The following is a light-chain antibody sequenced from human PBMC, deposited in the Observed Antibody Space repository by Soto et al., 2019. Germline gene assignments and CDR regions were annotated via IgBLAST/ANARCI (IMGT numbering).Light chain of an antibody. V-gene: IGLV2-18*01. CDR2: EAS. J-gene: IGLJ1*01. Sequence: QSALTQPPSVSGSPGQSVTISCTGTSTDFVSYNRVSWYQQPPGTAPKLIIYEASNRPSGDPDRFSGSKSGNTASLTISGLQAADEADYYCSLYTSENTYVFGTGTKVTVL. CDR3: SLYTSENTYV. CDR1: STDFVSYNR.